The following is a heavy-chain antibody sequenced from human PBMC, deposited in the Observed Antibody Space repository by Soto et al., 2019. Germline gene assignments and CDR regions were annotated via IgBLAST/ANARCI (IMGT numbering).Heavy chain of an antibody. Sequence: GGSLRLSCAASGFSFSSYAMTWVRQAPGKGLEWVSGISGSAGSIDYADSVKGRFTISRDNSRNTLYLQMNSLRVEDTAVYYCAKLMGSHTGTTSDYWGQGAL. V-gene: IGHV3-23*01. CDR1: GFSFSSYA. CDR3: AKLMGSHTGTTSDY. D-gene: IGHD1-7*01. CDR2: ISGSAGSI. J-gene: IGHJ4*02.